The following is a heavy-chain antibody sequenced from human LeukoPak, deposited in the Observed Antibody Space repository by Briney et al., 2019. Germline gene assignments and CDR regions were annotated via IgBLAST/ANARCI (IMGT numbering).Heavy chain of an antibody. D-gene: IGHD5-18*01. CDR2: ISGSGGST. CDR1: GFTFSSYA. Sequence: GGSLRLSCAASGFTFSSYAMSWVRQASGKGLEWVSAISGSGGSTYYADSVKGRFTISRDNSKNTLYLQMNSLRAGDTAVYYCAKPPKNLESGYSYGDSAEYFQHWGQGTLVTVSS. CDR3: AKPPKNLESGYSYGDSAEYFQH. V-gene: IGHV3-23*01. J-gene: IGHJ1*01.